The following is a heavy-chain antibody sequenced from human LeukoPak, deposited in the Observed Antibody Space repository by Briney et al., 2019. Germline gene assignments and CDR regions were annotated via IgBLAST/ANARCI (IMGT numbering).Heavy chain of an antibody. Sequence: GASLKVSCKASGFTFTNCAIQWVRQARGQRLEWLGWIVVGSGNANYAQKFQDRVIITRDMSTSTAYMEVSSLRSEDTAVYYCAADVLTRAYWGQGTLVTVSS. CDR1: GFTFTNCA. CDR2: IVVGSGNA. J-gene: IGHJ4*02. CDR3: AADVLTRAY. V-gene: IGHV1-58*02.